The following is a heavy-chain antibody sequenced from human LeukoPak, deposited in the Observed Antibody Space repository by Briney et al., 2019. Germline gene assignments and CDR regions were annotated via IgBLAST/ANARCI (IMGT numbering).Heavy chain of an antibody. Sequence: GGSLRLSCTASGFTFSNYWMNWVRQAPGKGLEWVANITQDGSQKYYVDSVKGRFTISRDNAKNSLYLQMNSLRAEDTAVYYCAKDRTVGASYWYFDLWGRGTLVTVSS. CDR1: GFTFSNYW. CDR2: ITQDGSQK. D-gene: IGHD1-26*01. CDR3: AKDRTVGASYWYFDL. J-gene: IGHJ2*01. V-gene: IGHV3-7*03.